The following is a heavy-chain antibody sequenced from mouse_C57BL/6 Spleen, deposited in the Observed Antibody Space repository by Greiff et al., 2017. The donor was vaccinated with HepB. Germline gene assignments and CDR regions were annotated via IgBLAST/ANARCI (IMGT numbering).Heavy chain of an antibody. V-gene: IGHV5-6*01. CDR2: ISSGGSYT. Sequence: EVQGVESGGDLVKPGGSLKLSCAASGFTFSSYGMSWVRQTPDKRLEWVATISSGGSYTYYPDSVKGRFTISRDNAKNTLYLQMSSLKSEDTAMYYCARDGSSLCDYGRQGTTLTVSS. CDR1: GFTFSSYG. D-gene: IGHD1-1*01. CDR3: ARDGSSLCDY. J-gene: IGHJ2*01.